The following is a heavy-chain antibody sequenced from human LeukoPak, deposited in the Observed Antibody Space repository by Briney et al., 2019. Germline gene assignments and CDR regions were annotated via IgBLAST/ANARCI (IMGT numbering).Heavy chain of an antibody. CDR2: IKQDGSES. V-gene: IGHV3-7*01. Sequence: GGSLRLSCAASGFTLSIYWMSWVRQAPGKGLEWVANIKQDGSESHYVDSVKGRFTISRDNAKNSVSLQMNSLRSEDTAVSYCAEGSRSSGHYSDYWGQGTLVTVSS. D-gene: IGHD3-22*01. CDR3: AEGSRSSGHYSDY. CDR1: GFTLSIYW. J-gene: IGHJ4*02.